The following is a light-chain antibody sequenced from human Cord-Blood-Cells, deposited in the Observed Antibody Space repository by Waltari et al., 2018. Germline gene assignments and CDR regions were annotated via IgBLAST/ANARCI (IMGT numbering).Light chain of an antibody. Sequence: QSALTQPPSVSGSPGQSITISCTGTSSDVGSYNLVSWYQQHPDKAPKLMNYEGSKRSSGVSNRFSGSKSGNTASLTISGLQAEDEADYYCCSYAGSSTFYVFGTGTKVTVL. V-gene: IGLV2-23*01. J-gene: IGLJ1*01. CDR2: EGS. CDR1: SSDVGSYNL. CDR3: CSYAGSSTFYV.